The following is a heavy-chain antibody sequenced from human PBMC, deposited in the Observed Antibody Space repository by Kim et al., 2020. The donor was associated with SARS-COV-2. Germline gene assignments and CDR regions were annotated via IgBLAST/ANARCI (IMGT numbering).Heavy chain of an antibody. D-gene: IGHD6-19*01. Sequence: ASVKGRFTISRDESKNTAYLQMNSLKTEDTAVYYCTRPNVAVAVPGYYFDYWGQGTLVTVSS. V-gene: IGHV3-73*01. J-gene: IGHJ4*02. CDR3: TRPNVAVAVPGYYFDY.